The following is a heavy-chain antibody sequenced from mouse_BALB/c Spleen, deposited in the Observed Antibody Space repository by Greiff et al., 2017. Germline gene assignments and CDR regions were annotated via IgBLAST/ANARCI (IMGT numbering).Heavy chain of an antibody. J-gene: IGHJ3*01. CDR1: GFNINDTY. Sequence: EVQLQQSGAELVKPGASVKLSCTASGFNINDTYLHWVKQRPEQGLEWIGRIDPANGNTNYDPKFQGKATITADTSSNTAYLQLSSLTAEATAVYYCARVEGDYRYDDWCAYWGQGTLVTVSA. V-gene: IGHV14-3*02. D-gene: IGHD2-14*01. CDR2: IDPANGNT. CDR3: ARVEGDYRYDDWCAY.